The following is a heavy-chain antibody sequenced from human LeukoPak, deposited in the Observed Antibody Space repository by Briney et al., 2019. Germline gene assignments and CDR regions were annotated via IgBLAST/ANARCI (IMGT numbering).Heavy chain of an antibody. CDR1: GFILSTYG. D-gene: IGHD2-15*01. V-gene: IGHV3-33*01. CDR3: ARGGYCGGGSCYPAHLNS. Sequence: GGSLRLSCAASGFILSTYGMDWVRQAPGKGREWVAGVWNDGSNKYYADSVKGRFTISRDNSKNTLYLQMNSLRAEDTAVYYCARGGYCGGGSCYPAHLNSWGQGTLVTVSS. J-gene: IGHJ5*02. CDR2: VWNDGSNK.